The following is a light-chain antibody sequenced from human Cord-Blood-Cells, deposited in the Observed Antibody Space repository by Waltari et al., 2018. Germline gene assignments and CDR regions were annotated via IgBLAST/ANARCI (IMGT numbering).Light chain of an antibody. V-gene: IGLV2-11*01. CDR1: SSDVGGYNY. J-gene: IGLJ1*01. CDR2: DVS. Sequence: QSALPQPRSVSGSPGQSVTIPCTGPSSDVGGYNYVSWYQQHPGKAPNLMIYDVSKRPSGVPDRFSGSKSGNTASLTISGRQAEDEADYYCCSYAGSYTDVFGAGTKVTVL. CDR3: CSYAGSYTDV.